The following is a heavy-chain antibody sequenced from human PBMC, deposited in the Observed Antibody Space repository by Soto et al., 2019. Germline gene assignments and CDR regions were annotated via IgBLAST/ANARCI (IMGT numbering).Heavy chain of an antibody. D-gene: IGHD6-19*01. CDR2: ISYDGSNK. Sequence: QVQLVESGGGVVQPGRSLRLSCAASGFTFSSYAMHWVRQAPGKGLEWVAVISYDGSNKYYADSVKGRFTISRDNSKNTVYLQMNSRRAEDTAVYYCAREEVAVAGEVDCWGQGTLVTVSS. J-gene: IGHJ4*02. V-gene: IGHV3-30-3*01. CDR3: AREEVAVAGEVDC. CDR1: GFTFSSYA.